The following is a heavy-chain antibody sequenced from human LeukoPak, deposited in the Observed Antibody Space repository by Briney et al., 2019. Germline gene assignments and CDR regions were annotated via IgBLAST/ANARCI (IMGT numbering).Heavy chain of an antibody. V-gene: IGHV1-24*01. CDR1: GYTLTELS. CDR3: ATLPHIVVVPAATYRGGY. D-gene: IGHD2-2*01. Sequence: ASVKVSCKVSGYTLTELSMHWVRQAPGKGPEWMGGFDPEDGETIYAQKFQGRVTMTEDTSTDTAYMELSSLRSEDTAVYYCATLPHIVVVPAATYRGGYWGQGTLVTVSS. CDR2: FDPEDGET. J-gene: IGHJ4*02.